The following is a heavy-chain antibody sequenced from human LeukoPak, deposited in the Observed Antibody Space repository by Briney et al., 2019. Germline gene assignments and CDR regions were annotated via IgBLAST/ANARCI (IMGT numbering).Heavy chain of an antibody. CDR1: GGSINSNSYY. D-gene: IGHD6-13*01. CDR3: ARPGRYSAGWFDP. CDR2: IYYSGTT. Sequence: SETLSLTCTVSGGSINSNSYYWGWIRQPPGKGLEWIGNIYYSGTTYYNPSLKSRVTISVDTSKNQFSLKLSSVTAADTAVYYCARPGRYSAGWFDPWGQGTLVTVSS. J-gene: IGHJ5*02. V-gene: IGHV4-39*01.